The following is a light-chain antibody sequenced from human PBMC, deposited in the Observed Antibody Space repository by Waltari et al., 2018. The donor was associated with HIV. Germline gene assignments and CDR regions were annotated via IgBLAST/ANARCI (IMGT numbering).Light chain of an antibody. V-gene: IGLV3-21*04. CDR1: NIGSKS. CDR3: QVWGSSSGVV. J-gene: IGLJ2*01. CDR2: YDS. Sequence: SYVLTQSPSVPVAPGKTARITCGGNNIGSKSVHWYQQKPGQPPVLVIYYDSDRPSGIPERFSGSNSGNTATLTIGGVEAEDEADYYCQVWGSSSGVVFGGGTRLTVL.